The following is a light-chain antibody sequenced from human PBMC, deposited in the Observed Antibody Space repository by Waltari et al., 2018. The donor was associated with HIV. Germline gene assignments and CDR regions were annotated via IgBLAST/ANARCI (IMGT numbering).Light chain of an antibody. V-gene: IGKV3-20*01. J-gene: IGKJ2*01. CDR2: GTS. CDR3: QQYGGTPYT. CDR1: QSISSAY. Sequence: ENVFTQSPATLSLSPGERATLSCSANQSISSAYLAWYQQKPGQVPRLLIYGTSNRATGIPDRFSGSGSGTDFNLTISRLEPEDFAVYYCQQYGGTPYTFGRGTKLDIK.